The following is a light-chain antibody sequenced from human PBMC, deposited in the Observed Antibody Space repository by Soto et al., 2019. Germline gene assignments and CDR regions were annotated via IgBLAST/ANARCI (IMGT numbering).Light chain of an antibody. J-gene: IGKJ1*01. CDR3: HQNYNVPPWT. CDR1: QSISNY. V-gene: IGKV1-39*01. CDR2: AAS. Sequence: DIQITHSPSSLSASVGDRVAITCRASQSISNYLDWYQVKPGKPPKLLIYAASSLQSGVPSRFSGSGSGTDFTLTISSLQAEDFATYYCHQNYNVPPWTFGQGTKVDIK.